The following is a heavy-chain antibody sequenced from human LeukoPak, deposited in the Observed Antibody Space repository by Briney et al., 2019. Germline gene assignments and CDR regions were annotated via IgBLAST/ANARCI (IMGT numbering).Heavy chain of an antibody. D-gene: IGHD1-26*01. J-gene: IGHJ4*02. V-gene: IGHV3-48*03. CDR2: ISSSGSTI. Sequence: GGSLRLSCAASGFTFSSYEMNWFRQAPGKGLEWVSYISSSGSTIYYADSVKGRFTISRDNAKNSLYLQMNSLRAEDTAVYYCAREGGSIRYFDYWGQGTLVTVSS. CDR3: AREGGSIRYFDY. CDR1: GFTFSSYE.